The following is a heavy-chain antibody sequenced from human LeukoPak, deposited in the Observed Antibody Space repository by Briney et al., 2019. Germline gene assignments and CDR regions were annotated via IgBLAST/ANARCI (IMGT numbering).Heavy chain of an antibody. CDR1: GFTFSSYG. Sequence: GGSLGLSCAAPGFTFSSYGMSWVREAPGKGLEWVSAISGSGGSTYYADSVKGRFTISSDNSNNTLILQMTRLRAEHTAVYYFAKDMWVLTGYSLFDYGGQGTLVTVSS. J-gene: IGHJ4*02. CDR3: AKDMWVLTGYSLFDY. V-gene: IGHV3-23*01. CDR2: ISGSGGST. D-gene: IGHD3-9*01.